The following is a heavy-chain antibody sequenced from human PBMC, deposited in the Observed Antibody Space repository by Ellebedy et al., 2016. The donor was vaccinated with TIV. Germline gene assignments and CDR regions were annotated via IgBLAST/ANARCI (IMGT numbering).Heavy chain of an antibody. CDR1: GYSFTSYW. D-gene: IGHD2-2*03. Sequence: GESLKISCKGSGYSFTSYWISWVRQMPGKGLEWMGRIDPSDSYTNYSPSFQGHVTISADKSISTAYLQWSSLKASDTAMYYCARLDIVVVRGDQSPGYWGQGTLVTVSS. J-gene: IGHJ4*02. V-gene: IGHV5-10-1*01. CDR3: ARLDIVVVRGDQSPGY. CDR2: IDPSDSYT.